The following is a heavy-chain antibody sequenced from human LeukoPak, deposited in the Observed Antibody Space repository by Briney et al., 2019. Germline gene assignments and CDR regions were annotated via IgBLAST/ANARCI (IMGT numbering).Heavy chain of an antibody. CDR3: ARDHWEGDYKFRQEEYYFDY. V-gene: IGHV1-2*06. D-gene: IGHD4-17*01. Sequence: GASVKVSCKPSGYTFTGYYMHWVRQTPGQGLEWMGRINPNSGGTNYAQKFQGRVTMTRDTSISIAYMELSRLRSDDTAVYYCARDHWEGDYKFRQEEYYFDYWGQGTQVTVSS. CDR2: INPNSGGT. CDR1: GYTFTGYY. J-gene: IGHJ4*02.